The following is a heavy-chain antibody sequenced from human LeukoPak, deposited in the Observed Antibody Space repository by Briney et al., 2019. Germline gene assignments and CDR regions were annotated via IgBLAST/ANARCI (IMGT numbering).Heavy chain of an antibody. V-gene: IGHV3-48*01. CDR1: GFTFSSYS. CDR2: ISSSSSTI. J-gene: IGHJ4*02. Sequence: GGSLRLSCAASGFTFSSYSMNWVRQAPGKRLEWVSYISSSSSTIYYADSVKGRFTISRDNSENTLYLQLNSLRVEDTAMYYCARGAGNYGDYGDYWGQGTLLTVSS. D-gene: IGHD4-17*01. CDR3: ARGAGNYGDYGDY.